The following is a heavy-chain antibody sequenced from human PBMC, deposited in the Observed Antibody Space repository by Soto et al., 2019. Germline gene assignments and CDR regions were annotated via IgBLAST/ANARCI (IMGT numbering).Heavy chain of an antibody. Sequence: SETLSLTCVDNSGSFSGYYWNWIRQPPGKGLEWVGHVSHSGNINYNPSLKSQVTMSVHKSKSQFSVKLTSVTAADTAAYYCAREVSYSATSGSYDEDVFDIWGRGTLVTVSS. CDR1: SGSFSGYY. D-gene: IGHD3-22*01. CDR2: VSHSGNI. CDR3: AREVSYSATSGSYDEDVFDI. J-gene: IGHJ4*02. V-gene: IGHV4-34*01.